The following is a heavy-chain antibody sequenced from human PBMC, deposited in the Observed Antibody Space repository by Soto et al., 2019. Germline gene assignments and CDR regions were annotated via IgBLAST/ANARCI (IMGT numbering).Heavy chain of an antibody. CDR2: IYYSGST. V-gene: IGHV4-39*01. D-gene: IGHD2-2*01. CDR1: GGSISSSSYY. J-gene: IGHJ3*02. CDR3: ARRVEKYQLLSLTRTYLDI. Sequence: SETLSLTCTVSGGSISSSSYYWGWIRQPPGKGLEWIGSIYYSGSTYYNPSLKSRVTISVDTSKNQFSLKLSSVTAADTAVYYCARRVEKYQLLSLTRTYLDIWGQGTMVTVSS.